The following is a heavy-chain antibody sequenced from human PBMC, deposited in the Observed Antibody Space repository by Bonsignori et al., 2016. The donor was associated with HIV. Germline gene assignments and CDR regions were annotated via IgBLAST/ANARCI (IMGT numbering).Heavy chain of an antibody. CDR3: AGAEGKGFDY. V-gene: IGHV4-59*01. CDR2: VHYSGTT. J-gene: IGHJ4*02. Sequence: WIRQPPGKGPEWIGYVHYSGTTNYNPSLSSRVTISLDTSKNQFSLNLISVTAADTAVYYCAGAEGKGFDYWGQGTLVTVSS.